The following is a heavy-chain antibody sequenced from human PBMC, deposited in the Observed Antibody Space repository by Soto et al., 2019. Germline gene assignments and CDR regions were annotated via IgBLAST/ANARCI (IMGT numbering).Heavy chain of an antibody. J-gene: IGHJ5*02. Sequence: EVQVVESGGGLVKPGGSLTLSCNFTFSMYSMNWVRQAPGTGLEWVASISSGAAYIKYAGSVQGRFTISRDNAKNTVSLQMSSLRVEDTAVYFCTRDEGGSYDSWFHPWGQGTQVTVSA. CDR2: ISSGAAYI. V-gene: IGHV3-21*06. CDR3: TRDEGGSYDSWFHP. CDR1: FTFSMYS. D-gene: IGHD1-26*01.